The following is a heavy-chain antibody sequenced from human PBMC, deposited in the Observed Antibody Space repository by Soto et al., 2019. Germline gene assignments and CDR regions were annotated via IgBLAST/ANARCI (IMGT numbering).Heavy chain of an antibody. J-gene: IGHJ4*02. CDR2: ISYDGSNK. V-gene: IGHV3-30-3*01. CDR1: GFTFSSYA. CDR3: ARDRALYSSGWYPGY. D-gene: IGHD6-19*01. Sequence: GGSLRLSCAASGFTFSSYAMHWVRQAPGKGLEWVAVISYDGSNKYYADSVKGRFTISRDNSKNTLYLQMNSLRAEDTAVYYCARDRALYSSGWYPGYWGQGTLVTVSS.